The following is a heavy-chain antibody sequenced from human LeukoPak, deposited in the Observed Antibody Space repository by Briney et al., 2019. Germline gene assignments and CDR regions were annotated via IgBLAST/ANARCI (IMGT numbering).Heavy chain of an antibody. CDR2: INHSGST. CDR1: GGSFSGYY. J-gene: IGHJ4*02. Sequence: SETLSLTCAVYGGSFSGYYWSWIRQPPGKGLEWIGEINHSGSTNYNPSLKSRVTISVDTSKNQFSLKLSSVTAADTAVYYCARARWGSSLWGQGTLVTVSS. D-gene: IGHD3-16*01. CDR3: ARARWGSSL. V-gene: IGHV4-34*01.